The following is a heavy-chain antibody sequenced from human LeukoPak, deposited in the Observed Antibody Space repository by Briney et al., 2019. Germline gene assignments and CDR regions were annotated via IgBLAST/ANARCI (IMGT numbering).Heavy chain of an antibody. J-gene: IGHJ4*02. CDR1: GFTFSSYS. Sequence: PGGSLRLSCAASGFTFSSYSMNWVRQAPGKGLEWVSYISSSSSTIYYADSVKGRFTISRDNAKNSLYLQMNSLRDEDTAVYYCASAIVVVVAATKVRDYWGQGTLVTVSS. CDR2: ISSSSSTI. V-gene: IGHV3-48*02. CDR3: ASAIVVVVAATKVRDY. D-gene: IGHD2-15*01.